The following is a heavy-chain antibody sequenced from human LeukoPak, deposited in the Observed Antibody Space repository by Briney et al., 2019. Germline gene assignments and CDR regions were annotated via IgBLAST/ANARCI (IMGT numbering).Heavy chain of an antibody. CDR3: AKGRGSYSSSREVRYYYYAMDV. V-gene: IGHV3-23*01. D-gene: IGHD6-13*01. CDR1: GFTFSSYA. Sequence: QPGGSLRLSCAASGFTFSSYAMSWVRQAPGKGLEWVSAISGSGASTYYADSVKGRFTISRDNSKNTLYLQMKSLRADDTAVYYCAKGRGSYSSSREVRYYYYAMDVWSQGTTVTVSS. CDR2: ISGSGAST. J-gene: IGHJ6*02.